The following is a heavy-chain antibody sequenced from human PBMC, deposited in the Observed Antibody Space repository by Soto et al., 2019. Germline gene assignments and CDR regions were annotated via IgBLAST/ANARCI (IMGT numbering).Heavy chain of an antibody. CDR1: GGFISDYY. CDR3: ARGVRFPDCLFLSMDV. V-gene: IGHV4-59*08. CDR2: NYYRGST. D-gene: IGHD3-9*01. Sequence: SDTLSLTCTVSGGFISDYYWTWIRQIPGKGLEYIGYNYYRGSTNYNPSLKSRVTISVDMSKKQFSLKLNSVTAADTAVYYCARGVRFPDCLFLSMDVLVQGTSVT. J-gene: IGHJ6*02.